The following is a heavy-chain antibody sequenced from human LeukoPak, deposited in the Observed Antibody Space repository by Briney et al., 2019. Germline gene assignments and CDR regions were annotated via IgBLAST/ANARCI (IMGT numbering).Heavy chain of an antibody. V-gene: IGHV1-46*01. J-gene: IGHJ6*02. Sequence: ASVKVSCKASGYTFTSYYMHWVRQAPGQGLEWMGIINPSGGSTSYAQKFQGRVTMTRDTSTSTVYMELSSLRSEDTAAYYCARALITIFGVVPYYYYGMDVWGQGTTVTVSS. CDR1: GYTFTSYY. CDR3: ARALITIFGVVPYYYYGMDV. D-gene: IGHD3-3*01. CDR2: INPSGGST.